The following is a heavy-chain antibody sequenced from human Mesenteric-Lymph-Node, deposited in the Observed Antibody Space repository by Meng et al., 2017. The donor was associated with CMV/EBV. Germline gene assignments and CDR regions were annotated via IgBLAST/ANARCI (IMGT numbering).Heavy chain of an antibody. CDR3: AHSSGIAAAGPFYFDY. J-gene: IGHJ4*02. CDR1: GFSLSTSGVG. CDR2: IYWDDDK. Sequence: QITLKESGPTLVKPTQTLTFTCTFSGFSLSTSGVGVGWIRQPPGKALEWLALIYWDDDKRYSPSLKSRLTITKDTSKNQVVLTMTNMDPVDTATYYCAHSSGIAAAGPFYFDYWGQGTLVTVSS. V-gene: IGHV2-5*02. D-gene: IGHD6-13*01.